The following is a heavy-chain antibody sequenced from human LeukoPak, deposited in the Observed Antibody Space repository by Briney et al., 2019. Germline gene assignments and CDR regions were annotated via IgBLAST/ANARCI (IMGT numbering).Heavy chain of an antibody. CDR1: GGSISSSNW. Sequence: SGTLSLTCAVSGGSISSSNWWSWVRQPPGKGLEWIGEINHSGSTNYNPSLKSRVTISVDTSKNQFSLKLSSVTAADTAVYYCARKLVLFGYWGQGTLVTVSS. J-gene: IGHJ4*02. CDR2: INHSGST. CDR3: ARKLVLFGY. V-gene: IGHV4-4*02.